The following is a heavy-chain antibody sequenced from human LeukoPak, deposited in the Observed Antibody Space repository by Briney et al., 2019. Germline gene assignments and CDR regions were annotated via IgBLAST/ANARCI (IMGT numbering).Heavy chain of an antibody. V-gene: IGHV4-34*01. J-gene: IGHJ4*02. Sequence: PSETLSLTCAVYGGSLSGYYRSLIRQPPGKGLEWIGEINHSGSTNYNPSLKSRVTISIDTSKNQFSLKLSSVTAADTAVYYCARGDPYYHGSGSYSPYYFDYWGQGTLVTVSS. CDR2: INHSGST. CDR1: GGSLSGYY. D-gene: IGHD3-10*01. CDR3: ARGDPYYHGSGSYSPYYFDY.